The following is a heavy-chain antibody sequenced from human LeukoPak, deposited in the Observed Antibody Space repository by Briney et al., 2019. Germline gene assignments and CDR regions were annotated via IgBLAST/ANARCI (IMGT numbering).Heavy chain of an antibody. CDR2: IYTSGST. Sequence: SETLSLTCTVSGGSISSGSYYWRWIRQPAGKGLEWIGRIYTSGSTNYNPSLKSRVTISVDTSKNQFSLKLSSVTAADTAVYYCASTRLAGTTPFDYWGQGTLVTVSS. CDR3: ASTRLAGTTPFDY. V-gene: IGHV4-61*02. D-gene: IGHD1-1*01. J-gene: IGHJ4*02. CDR1: GGSISSGSYY.